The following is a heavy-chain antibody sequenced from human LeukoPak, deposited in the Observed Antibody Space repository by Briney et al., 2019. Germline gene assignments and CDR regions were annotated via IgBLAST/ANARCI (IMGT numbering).Heavy chain of an antibody. CDR2: ISRRSSYI. CDR3: ARLSYGDSGAFDY. J-gene: IGHJ4*02. V-gene: IGHV3-21*01. Sequence: PGGSLRLSCAASGFIFSSYTMNWVRQAPGKGLEWVSSISRRSSYIYYVDSVKGRFTISRDNAKNSLYLQMSSLRAEDTAVYYCARLSYGDSGAFDYWGQGTLVTVSS. D-gene: IGHD4-17*01. CDR1: GFIFSSYT.